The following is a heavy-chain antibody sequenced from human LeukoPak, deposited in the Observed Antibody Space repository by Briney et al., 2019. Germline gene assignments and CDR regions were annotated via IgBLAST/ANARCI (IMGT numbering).Heavy chain of an antibody. Sequence: PSETLSLTCTVSGGSISSGGYYWSWIRQHPGTGLEWIGYIYYSGSTYYNPSLKSRVTISVDTSKNQFSLKLSSVTAADTAVYYCARNSGYDYHDAFDIWGQGTMVTVSS. CDR2: IYYSGST. J-gene: IGHJ3*02. CDR3: ARNSGYDYHDAFDI. D-gene: IGHD5-12*01. V-gene: IGHV4-31*03. CDR1: GGSISSGGYY.